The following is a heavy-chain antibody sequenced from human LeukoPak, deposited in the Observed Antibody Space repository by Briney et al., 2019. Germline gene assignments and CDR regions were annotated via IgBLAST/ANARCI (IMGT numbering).Heavy chain of an antibody. CDR2: IYYSGST. Sequence: SETLSLTCTVSGASVSGSPYYWGWIRQPPGKGLEWIGSIYYSGSTYYNPSLKSRVTISVDTSKNQFSLKLSSVTAADTAVYYCARLYRVHYYGSGSYYNSGFDYWGQGTLVTVSS. CDR1: GASVSGSPYY. V-gene: IGHV4-39*01. CDR3: ARLYRVHYYGSGSYYNSGFDY. D-gene: IGHD3-10*01. J-gene: IGHJ4*02.